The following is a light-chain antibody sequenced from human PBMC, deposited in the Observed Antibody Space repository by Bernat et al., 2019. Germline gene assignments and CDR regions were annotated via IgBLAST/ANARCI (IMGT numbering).Light chain of an antibody. J-gene: IGKJ2*01. Sequence: DIMMTQSPLSLPVTPGEPASISCKSSQSLTHSNGYKYLDWYVQRPGQSPQLLIYLGSNRASGVPDRISSSGSGTRFTLKISRVEAEDVGIYYCMQSLQTPYTFGQGTKLEIK. CDR1: QSLTHSNGYKY. CDR3: MQSLQTPYT. V-gene: IGKV2-28*01. CDR2: LGS.